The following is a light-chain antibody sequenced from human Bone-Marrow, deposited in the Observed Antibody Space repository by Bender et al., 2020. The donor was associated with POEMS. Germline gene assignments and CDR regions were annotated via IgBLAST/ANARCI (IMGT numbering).Light chain of an antibody. J-gene: IGLJ1*01. CDR2: EDN. Sequence: NFVLTQPHSVSESPGKTVTISCTGSSGSIASNFVQWYQVRPGSAPTTVIYEDNRRPSGVPDRFSASIDTSSNSASLTISGLKPEDEADYYCQSYDGNNPYVFGTGTKVTVL. CDR1: SGSIASNF. V-gene: IGLV6-57*02. CDR3: QSYDGNNPYV.